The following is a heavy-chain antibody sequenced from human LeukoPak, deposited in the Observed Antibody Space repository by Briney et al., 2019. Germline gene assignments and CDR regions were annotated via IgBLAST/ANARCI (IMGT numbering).Heavy chain of an antibody. CDR2: IKQDGSEK. CDR1: GFTFSNYW. D-gene: IGHD5-18*01. CDR3: AMTRGYSYGHFDY. V-gene: IGHV3-7*03. J-gene: IGHJ4*02. Sequence: PGGSLRLSCAASGFTFSNYWMSWVRQAPGKGLEWVANIKQDGSEKYYVNSVKGRFTISRDNAKNSLYLQMNSLRAEDTAVYYCAMTRGYSYGHFDYWGQGTLVTVSS.